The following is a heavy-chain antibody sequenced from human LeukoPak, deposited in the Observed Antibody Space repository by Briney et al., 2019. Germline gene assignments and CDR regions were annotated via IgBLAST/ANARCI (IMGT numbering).Heavy chain of an antibody. Sequence: GGSLRLSCAAPGFTFSNYWMGWVRQAPGKGLEWVANIKQDGSEKRYVDPVKGRFTISRDNAKNSLYLQMNSLRAEDTAVYYCARSRGGSYLVVIAGYYFDYWGQGTLVTVSS. CDR3: ARSRGGSYLVVIAGYYFDY. V-gene: IGHV3-7*01. D-gene: IGHD1-26*01. CDR2: IKQDGSEK. CDR1: GFTFSNYW. J-gene: IGHJ4*02.